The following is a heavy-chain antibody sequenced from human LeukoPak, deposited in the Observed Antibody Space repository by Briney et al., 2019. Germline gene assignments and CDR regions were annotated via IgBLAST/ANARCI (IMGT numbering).Heavy chain of an antibody. D-gene: IGHD6-19*01. V-gene: IGHV4-39*07. J-gene: IGHJ1*01. CDR3: ARDGFDGWYSSGRYGGEYFQH. Sequence: PSETLSLTCTVSGGSISSSSYYWGWIRQPPGKGLEWIGSIYHSGSTYYNPSLKSRVTISVDTSKNQFSLKLSSVTAADTAVYYCARDGFDGWYSSGRYGGEYFQHWGQGTLVTVSS. CDR1: GGSISSSSYY. CDR2: IYHSGST.